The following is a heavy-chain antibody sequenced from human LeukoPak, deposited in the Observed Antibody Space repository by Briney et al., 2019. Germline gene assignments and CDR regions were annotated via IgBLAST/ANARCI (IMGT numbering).Heavy chain of an antibody. CDR2: IKTKSEGGAT. V-gene: IGHV3-15*01. J-gene: IGHJ6*03. D-gene: IGHD3-10*01. Sequence: GGSLRLSCTASGFTFSNAGMNWVRQAPGKGLEWVGRIKTKSEGGATDYAAPAKGRFTISRDDSKNALFLQMDSLKSDDTAMYYCTTEFKELGSFFYFYYMDVWGTGTTVTISS. CDR3: TTEFKELGSFFYFYYMDV. CDR1: GFTFSNAG.